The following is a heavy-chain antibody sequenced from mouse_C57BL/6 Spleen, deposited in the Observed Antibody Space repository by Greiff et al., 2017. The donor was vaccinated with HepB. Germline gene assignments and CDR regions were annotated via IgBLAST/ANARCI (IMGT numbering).Heavy chain of an antibody. CDR2: INPSTGGT. J-gene: IGHJ2*01. D-gene: IGHD3-2*02. CDR3: ARGAQATLDY. Sequence: VQLQQSGPELVKPGASVKISCKASGYSFTGYYMNWVKQSPEKSLEWIGEINPSTGGTTYNQKFKAKATLTVDKSSSTAYMQLKSLTSEDSAVYYCARGAQATLDYWGQGTTLTVSS. V-gene: IGHV1-42*01. CDR1: GYSFTGYY.